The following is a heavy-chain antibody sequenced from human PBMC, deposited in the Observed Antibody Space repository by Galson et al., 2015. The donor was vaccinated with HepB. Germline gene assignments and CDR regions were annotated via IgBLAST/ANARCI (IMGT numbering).Heavy chain of an antibody. V-gene: IGHV3-23*01. CDR3: AKDPNYYDSSGYSFSTSL. CDR2: ISGSGGST. Sequence: SLRLSCAATGFTFSSYAMSWVRQAPGKGLEWVSAISGSGGSTYYADSVKGRFTISRDNSKNTLYLQMNSLRAEDTAVYYCAKDPNYYDSSGYSFSTSLWGQGTLVTVSS. CDR1: GFTFSSYA. J-gene: IGHJ4*02. D-gene: IGHD3-22*01.